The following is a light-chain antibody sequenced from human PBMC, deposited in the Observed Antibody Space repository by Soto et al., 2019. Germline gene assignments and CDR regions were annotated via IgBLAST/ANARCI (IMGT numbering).Light chain of an antibody. CDR2: YAS. J-gene: IGKJ4*01. CDR1: QTVSRY. Sequence: VLTQSPATLSLSPGERATLSCRAIQTVSRYLAWYQQKPGQAPRLLIYYASNRAAGIPARFSGSGSGTDYTLTISCLEPEDCAVYYCQQRSTWPFLTFGGGPKVEI. V-gene: IGKV3-11*01. CDR3: QQRSTWPFLT.